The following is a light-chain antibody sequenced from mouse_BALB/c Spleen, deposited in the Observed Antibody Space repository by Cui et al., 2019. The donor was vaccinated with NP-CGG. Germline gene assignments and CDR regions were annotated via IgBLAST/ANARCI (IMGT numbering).Light chain of an antibody. V-gene: IGLV1*01. CDR2: GTN. CDR1: TGAVTTSNY. J-gene: IGLJ1*01. CDR3: ALWYSNHWV. Sequence: QAVVTQASALTTSPPETVTLTCRSSTGAVTTSNYANWVQEKPDHLFTGLIGGTNNRVPGVPARFSGSLIGDKAALTITGAQTEDETIYFCALWYSNHWVFGGGTKLTVL.